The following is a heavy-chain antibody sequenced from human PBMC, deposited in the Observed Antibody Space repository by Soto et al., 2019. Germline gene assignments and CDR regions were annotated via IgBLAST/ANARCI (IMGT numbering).Heavy chain of an antibody. D-gene: IGHD3-10*01. Sequence: AASVKVSCKASGYTFTGYYMHWVRQAPGQGLEWMGWINPNSGGTHYAQKFQGRVTMTSDTSITTAYMELSRVTSDDTAVYYCARDSVVRGVILGTNLFDPCGQGTLVIVSS. CDR1: GYTFTGYY. CDR2: INPNSGGT. J-gene: IGHJ5*02. CDR3: ARDSVVRGVILGTNLFDP. V-gene: IGHV1-2*02.